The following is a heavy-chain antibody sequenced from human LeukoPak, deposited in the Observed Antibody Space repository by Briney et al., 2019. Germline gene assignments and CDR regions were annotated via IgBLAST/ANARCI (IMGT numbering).Heavy chain of an antibody. D-gene: IGHD6-13*01. J-gene: IGHJ4*02. V-gene: IGHV3-43*02. CDR3: ARDIVAAAGVFFDY. CDR1: GFTFDDYA. CDR2: ISGDGGST. Sequence: GGSLRLSCAASGFTFDDYAMHWVRQAPGKGLEWVSLISGDGGSTYYADSVKGRFTISRDNSKNSLYLQMNSLRTEDTALYYCARDIVAAAGVFFDYWGQGTLVTVSS.